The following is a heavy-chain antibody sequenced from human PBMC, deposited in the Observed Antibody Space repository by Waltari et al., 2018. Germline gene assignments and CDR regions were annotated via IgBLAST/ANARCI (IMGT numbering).Heavy chain of an antibody. D-gene: IGHD6-13*01. CDR1: GYTFTGYY. Sequence: QVQLVQSGAEVKKPGASVKVSCKASGYTFTGYYMHLVRQAPGQGLEWMGRINPNSGGTNYAQKFQGRVTMTRDTSISTAYMELSRLRSDDTAVYYCARFIAAAGSDAFDIWGQGTMVTVSS. J-gene: IGHJ3*02. V-gene: IGHV1-2*06. CDR2: INPNSGGT. CDR3: ARFIAAAGSDAFDI.